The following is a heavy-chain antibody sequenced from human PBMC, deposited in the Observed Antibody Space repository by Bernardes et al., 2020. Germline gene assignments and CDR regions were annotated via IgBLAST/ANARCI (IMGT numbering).Heavy chain of an antibody. D-gene: IGHD4-4*01. CDR1: GFSLSTSGVG. CDR3: ARKGRLHTNYPAEFDY. V-gene: IGHV2-5*02. Sequence: GPTLVQPTQTLTLTCTFSGFSLSTSGVGVGWIRQPPGKALEWLALIYWDGDQRYSPSLKTRLTISTDTSRNQVVLTLTNVDPVDTATYYCARKGRLHTNYPAEFDYWGQGTLVTVSS. J-gene: IGHJ4*02. CDR2: IYWDGDQ.